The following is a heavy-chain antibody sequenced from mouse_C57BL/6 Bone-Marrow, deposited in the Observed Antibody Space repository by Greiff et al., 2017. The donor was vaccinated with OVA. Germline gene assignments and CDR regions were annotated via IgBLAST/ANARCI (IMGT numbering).Heavy chain of an antibody. J-gene: IGHJ2*01. CDR3: ARRDYGSSLYYFDY. Sequence: QVQLQQSGAELVKPGASVKLSCKASGYTFTSYWMHWVKQRPGRGLGWIGRIDPNSGGTKYNEKFKSKATLTVDKPSSTAYMQLSSLTSEDSAVYYCARRDYGSSLYYFDYWGQGTTLTVSS. CDR1: GYTFTSYW. D-gene: IGHD1-1*01. CDR2: IDPNSGGT. V-gene: IGHV1-72*01.